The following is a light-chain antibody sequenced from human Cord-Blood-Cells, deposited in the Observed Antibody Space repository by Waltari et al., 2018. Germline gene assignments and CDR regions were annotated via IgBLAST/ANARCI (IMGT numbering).Light chain of an antibody. CDR2: DAS. CDR1: RSFIRY. Sequence: IVLTQSPATLSLSAGERATPSCRARRSFIRYLARYQQKPGQAATLLTYDASNRATGIPARFSGSWSGTDFTLTISSLEPEDFAVYSCQQRSNWPPVTFGAGTRLEIK. CDR3: QQRSNWPPVT. J-gene: IGKJ5*01. V-gene: IGKV3-11*01.